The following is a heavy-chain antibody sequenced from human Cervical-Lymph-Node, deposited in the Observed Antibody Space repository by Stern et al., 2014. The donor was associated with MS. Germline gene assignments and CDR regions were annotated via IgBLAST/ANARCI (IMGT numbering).Heavy chain of an antibody. V-gene: IGHV3-11*01. CDR1: GFIFSDYY. J-gene: IGHJ4*02. Sequence: MQLVESGGDLVKPGASLRLSCEASGFIFSDYYMGLIRQPPGKGLEWLSYRIGNGLTIYYAGAVKGRFTISRDNAKNSLYLQMDDVKVEDTAMYYCARDPRGYTYGRDYWGQGTLVTVSS. D-gene: IGHD5-18*01. CDR2: RIGNGLTI. CDR3: ARDPRGYTYGRDY.